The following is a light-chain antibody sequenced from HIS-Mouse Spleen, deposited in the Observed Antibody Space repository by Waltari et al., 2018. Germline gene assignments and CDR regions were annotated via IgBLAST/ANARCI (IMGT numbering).Light chain of an antibody. V-gene: IGLV2-23*03. Sequence: QSALTQPASVSGSPGQSITISCTGTSSDVGSYNLVSWYQQHPGKAPKLMIYEGSKRPSGLSNRFSGSKSANTAALTISGLQAEDEADYYCCSYAGSSTFVVVFGGGTKLTVL. J-gene: IGLJ2*01. CDR3: CSYAGSSTFVVV. CDR1: SSDVGSYNL. CDR2: EGS.